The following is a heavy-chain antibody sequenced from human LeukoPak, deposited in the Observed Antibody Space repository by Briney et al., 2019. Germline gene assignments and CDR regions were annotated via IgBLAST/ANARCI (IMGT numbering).Heavy chain of an antibody. CDR3: ARVIRSANPSPGVRGVIITSQRREADNWFDP. J-gene: IGHJ5*02. CDR2: INHSGST. Sequence: PSETLSLTCTVSGGSISSSSYYWGWIRQPPGKGLEWIGEINHSGSTNHNPSLKSRVTISVDTSKNQFSLKLSSVTAADTAVYYCARVIRSANPSPGVRGVIITSQRREADNWFDPWGQGTLVTVSS. CDR1: GGSISSSSYY. V-gene: IGHV4-39*07. D-gene: IGHD3-10*01.